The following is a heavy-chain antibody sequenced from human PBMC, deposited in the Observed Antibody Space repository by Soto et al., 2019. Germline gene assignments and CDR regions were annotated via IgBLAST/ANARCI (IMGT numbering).Heavy chain of an antibody. V-gene: IGHV3-7*01. D-gene: IGHD2-21*02. CDR1: GFTFGSYW. J-gene: IGHJ4*02. CDR2: IKPDGSAT. Sequence: EVQLVESGGGLVQPGGSLRLSCAVSGFTFGSYWMNWVRLIPGKGLEWVAYIKPDGSATYYVDSVKGRFTISRDNAKNSLYLQMNLLSVEDTSVYYCARAGYCGPGCYYYFDYWGQGTLVTVSS. CDR3: ARAGYCGPGCYYYFDY.